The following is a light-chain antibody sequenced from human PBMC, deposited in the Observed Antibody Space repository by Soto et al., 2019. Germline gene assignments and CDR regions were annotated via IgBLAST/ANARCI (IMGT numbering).Light chain of an antibody. Sequence: QISQSLSTLSGSVGDRVTITCRASQTISSWLAWYQQKPGKAPKLLIYKASTLKSGVPSRFSGSRSGTEFTLTICSLQPDDFATYYCQQYYTYSTFGQGTRL. CDR2: KAS. CDR1: QTISSW. J-gene: IGKJ5*01. CDR3: QQYYTYST. V-gene: IGKV1-5*03.